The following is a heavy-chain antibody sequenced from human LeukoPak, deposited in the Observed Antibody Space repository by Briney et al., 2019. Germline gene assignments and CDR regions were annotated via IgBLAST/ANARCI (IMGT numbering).Heavy chain of an antibody. J-gene: IGHJ2*01. CDR3: ARSVVTLYWYFDL. Sequence: AETLSLTCTVSGGSISGYYYNWIRQPPGKGLEWIGYIYYSGSTNYNPSLKSRVTISLDTSKNQFSLKLSSVTTADTAVYYCARSVVTLYWYFDLWGRGTLVTVSS. CDR1: GGSISGYY. V-gene: IGHV4-59*01. D-gene: IGHD4-23*01. CDR2: IYYSGST.